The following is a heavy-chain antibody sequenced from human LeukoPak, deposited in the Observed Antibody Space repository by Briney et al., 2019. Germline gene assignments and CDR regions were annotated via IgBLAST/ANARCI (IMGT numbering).Heavy chain of an antibody. J-gene: IGHJ3*02. CDR1: GYTFTSYY. V-gene: IGHV1-46*01. D-gene: IGHD2-15*01. CDR3: ARDQGRSTVGAARLSDAFDI. CDR2: INPSGGST. Sequence: ASVKVSCKASGYTFTSYYMHWVRQAPGQGLEWMGIINPSGGSTSYAQKFQGRVTMTRDTSTSTVYMELSSLRSEDTAVYYCARDQGRSTVGAARLSDAFDIWGQGTMVTVSS.